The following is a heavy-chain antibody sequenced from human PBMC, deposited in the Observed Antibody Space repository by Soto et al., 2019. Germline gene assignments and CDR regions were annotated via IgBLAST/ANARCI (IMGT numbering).Heavy chain of an antibody. CDR1: GYTFTSYG. J-gene: IGHJ5*02. CDR2: ISAYNGNT. CDR3: ARGLGYCSGGSCYGLFWFDP. V-gene: IGHV1-18*01. D-gene: IGHD2-15*01. Sequence: GASVKVSCKASGYTFTSYGISWVRQAPGQGLEWMGWISAYNGNTNYAQKLQGRVTVTTDTSTSTAYMELRSLRSDDTAVYYCARGLGYCSGGSCYGLFWFDPWGQGTLVTVSS.